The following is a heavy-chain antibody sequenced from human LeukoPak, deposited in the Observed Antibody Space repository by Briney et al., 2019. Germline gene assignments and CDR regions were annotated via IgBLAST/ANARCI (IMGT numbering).Heavy chain of an antibody. V-gene: IGHV4-4*07. J-gene: IGHJ6*03. CDR1: GGSISSYY. CDR3: AGSGYDRYYYYMDV. CDR2: IYTSGST. Sequence: SETLSLTCTVSGGSISSYYWSWIRQPAGKGLEWIGRIYTSGSTNYNPSLKSRVTMSVDTSKNQFSLKLSSVTAADTAVYYCAGSGYDRYYYYMDVWGKGTTVTVSS. D-gene: IGHD5-12*01.